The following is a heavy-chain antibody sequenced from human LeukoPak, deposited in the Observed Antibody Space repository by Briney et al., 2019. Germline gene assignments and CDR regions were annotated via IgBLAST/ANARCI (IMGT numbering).Heavy chain of an antibody. J-gene: IGHJ4*02. V-gene: IGHV1-46*01. CDR1: GYTFTSYY. CDR2: INPSGDST. Sequence: ASVKVSCKASGYTFTSYYLHWVRQAPGQGLEWMGIINPSGDSTTYAQWFQDRITMTRDTSTSTVYMELSSLRSEDTAVYYCVSIGRHLDPFDYWGQGTLVTVSS. D-gene: IGHD2-21*01. CDR3: VSIGRHLDPFDY.